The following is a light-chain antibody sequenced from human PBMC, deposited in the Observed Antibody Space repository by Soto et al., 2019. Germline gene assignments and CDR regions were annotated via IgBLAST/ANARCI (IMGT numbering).Light chain of an antibody. V-gene: IGLV2-14*01. CDR2: EVS. J-gene: IGLJ1*01. CDR1: RTDVGGYNF. Sequence: QSVLTQPASVSGSPGQSITISCTGTRTDVGGYNFVSWYQQHPGKAPKLIIYEVSNRPSGVSNRFSGSKSDNTASLTISGLQDEEEAAYYCCSYVSSKTYVFGTGTKVTV. CDR3: CSYVSSKTYV.